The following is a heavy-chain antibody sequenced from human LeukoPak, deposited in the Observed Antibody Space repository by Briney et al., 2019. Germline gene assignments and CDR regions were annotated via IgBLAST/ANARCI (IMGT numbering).Heavy chain of an antibody. CDR2: ISGSGGST. V-gene: IGHV3-23*01. CDR1: GFTFSSYA. J-gene: IGHJ3*02. Sequence: GGSLRLSCAASGFTFSSYAMSWVRQAPGKGLEWVSAISGSGGSTYYADSVKGRFTISRDNSKNTLYLQMNSLRAEDTAVYYRAKIVVVTDDAFDIWGQGTMVTVSS. CDR3: AKIVVVTDDAFDI. D-gene: IGHD2-21*02.